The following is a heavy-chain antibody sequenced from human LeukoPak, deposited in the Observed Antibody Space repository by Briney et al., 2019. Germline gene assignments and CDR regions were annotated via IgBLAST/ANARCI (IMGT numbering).Heavy chain of an antibody. J-gene: IGHJ6*03. CDR1: GYSISSGYY. V-gene: IGHV3-30*02. Sequence: HPSETLSLTCTVSGYSISSGYYWGWIRQPPGKGLEWVAFIRYDGINKYFADSLKGRFTISRDNSKNTLYLQMNSLRPEDTAVYYCAKDWRRIVVVGPITRHGNYMDVWGKGTTVTISS. D-gene: IGHD2-15*01. CDR3: AKDWRRIVVVGPITRHGNYMDV. CDR2: IRYDGINK.